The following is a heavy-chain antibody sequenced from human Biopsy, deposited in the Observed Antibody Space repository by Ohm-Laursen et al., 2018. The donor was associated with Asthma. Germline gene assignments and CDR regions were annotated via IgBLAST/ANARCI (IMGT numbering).Heavy chain of an antibody. CDR3: AHRLCIGGACYDAFDI. CDR2: IYWDDDK. CDR1: GFSLSSTGVG. J-gene: IGHJ3*02. D-gene: IGHD2-8*02. Sequence: TQTLTLTYTFSGFSLSSTGVGVGWIRQPPGKALEWLARIYWDDDKRYSSSLKSRLTITKDTSKNQVVLTMTNMDPVDTATYYCAHRLCIGGACYDAFDIWGQGTMVTVSS. V-gene: IGHV2-5*02.